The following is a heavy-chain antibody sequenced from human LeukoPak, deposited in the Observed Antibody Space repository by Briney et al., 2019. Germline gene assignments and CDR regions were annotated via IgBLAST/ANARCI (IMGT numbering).Heavy chain of an antibody. CDR1: GYTFTGYY. J-gene: IGHJ6*03. D-gene: IGHD5-18*01. CDR3: ARGDTAMVGNYYYYYMDV. CDR2: INPNSGGT. V-gene: IGHV1-2*02. Sequence: ASVKVSCKASGYTFTGYYMHWVRQAPGQGLEWMGWINPNSGGTNYAQKFQGRVTMTRDTSISTAYMELSRLRSDDTAVYYCARGDTAMVGNYYYYYMDVWGKGTTVTISS.